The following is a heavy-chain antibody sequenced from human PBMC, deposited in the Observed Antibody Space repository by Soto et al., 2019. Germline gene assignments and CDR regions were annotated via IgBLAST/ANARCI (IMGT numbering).Heavy chain of an antibody. CDR3: ARLTYDRSGYPFDY. CDR1: GGSISIYY. D-gene: IGHD3-22*01. J-gene: IGHJ4*02. V-gene: IGHV4-59*01. Sequence: SETLSLTCTVSGGSISIYYWSLIRQPPGKGLEWIGYIYYSGSTNYNPSLKSRVTISVDTSKNQFSLKLSSVTAADTAVYYCARLTYDRSGYPFDYWGQGTLVTVSS. CDR2: IYYSGST.